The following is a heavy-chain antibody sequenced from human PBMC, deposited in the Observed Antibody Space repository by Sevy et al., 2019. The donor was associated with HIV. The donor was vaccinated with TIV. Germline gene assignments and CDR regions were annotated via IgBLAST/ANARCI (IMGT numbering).Heavy chain of an antibody. CDR2: ISAYNGNT. CDR1: GYTFTNYG. D-gene: IGHD2-2*01. J-gene: IGHJ4*02. V-gene: IGHV1-18*01. CDR3: ARAYCSSSSCQEGFDY. Sequence: ASVKVSCKASGYTFTNYGINWVRQAPGQGLEWMGWISAYNGNTKYAQKLQGRVTMTTDTYTSTAYMGLRGLRSADTAVYYCARAYCSSSSCQEGFDYWGQGTLVTVSS.